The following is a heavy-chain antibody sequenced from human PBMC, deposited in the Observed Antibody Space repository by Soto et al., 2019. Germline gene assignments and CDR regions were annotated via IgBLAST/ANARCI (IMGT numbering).Heavy chain of an antibody. V-gene: IGHV3-23*01. CDR3: AKGGGGTVAGIIWR. J-gene: IGHJ4*02. Sequence: EVQLLESGGGLVQPGGSLRLSCVASGFTFSSYAMSWVRQAPGKGPEWVSAISGSGDITYHADSVKGRFTISRDNSKDTLHLQMNSLRAEDTAVYYCAKGGGGTVAGIIWRWGQGTPVAVSS. D-gene: IGHD6-19*01. CDR2: ISGSGDIT. CDR1: GFTFSSYA.